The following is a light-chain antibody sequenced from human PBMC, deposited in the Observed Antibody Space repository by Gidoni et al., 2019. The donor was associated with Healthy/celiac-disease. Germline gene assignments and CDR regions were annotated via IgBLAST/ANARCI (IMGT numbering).Light chain of an antibody. CDR3: QQLNSYPMYT. Sequence: DIKLTQSPSFLSASVGDRVTITCRASQGISSYLAWYQQKPGKAPKLLIYAASTLQSGVPSRFSGSGSGTEFTLTISSLQPEDFATYYCQQLNSYPMYTFGQXTKLEIK. CDR2: AAS. CDR1: QGISSY. J-gene: IGKJ2*01. V-gene: IGKV1-9*01.